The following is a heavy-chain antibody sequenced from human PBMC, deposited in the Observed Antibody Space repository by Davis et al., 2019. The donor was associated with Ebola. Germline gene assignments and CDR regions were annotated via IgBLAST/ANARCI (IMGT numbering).Heavy chain of an antibody. CDR1: GYTFTNFG. CDR2: INPHNGNT. CDR3: ARGGGSYSADY. J-gene: IGHJ4*02. Sequence: AASVKVSCKASGYTFTNFGITWVRQAPGLGLEWMGWINPHNGNTNYAQNVQGRVTMTTDTSTSTAYMEVGSLRSDDTAVYYCARGGGSYSADYWGQGTLVTVSS. V-gene: IGHV1-18*04. D-gene: IGHD1-26*01.